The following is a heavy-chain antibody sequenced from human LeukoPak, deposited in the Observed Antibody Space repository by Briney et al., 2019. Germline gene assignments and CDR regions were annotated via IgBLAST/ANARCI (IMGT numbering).Heavy chain of an antibody. CDR2: IYYSGST. CDR1: GCSISSYY. CDR3: ARDGSGGSSAALDY. V-gene: IGHV4-59*01. D-gene: IGHD6-6*01. Sequence: SETLSLTCTASGCSISSYYLSWIRQPPGKGLEWIGYIYYSGSTNYNPSLKSRVTISVDTSKNQFSLKLSSVTAADTAVYYCARDGSGGSSAALDYWGQGTLVTVSS. J-gene: IGHJ4*02.